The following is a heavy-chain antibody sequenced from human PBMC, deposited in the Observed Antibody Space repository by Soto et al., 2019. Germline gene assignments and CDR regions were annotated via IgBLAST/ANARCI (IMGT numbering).Heavy chain of an antibody. CDR2: IGIGSSTT. V-gene: IGHV3-48*01. Sequence: GGSLRLSCAASGFTFRNYGRNWVRQAPGKGLEWVSYIGIGSSTTYYADSVKGRFTISRDNAKNSLYLQMNSLRAEDTAVYYCARGPYENLDYWGQGTLVTAPQ. CDR3: ARGPYENLDY. CDR1: GFTFRNYG. J-gene: IGHJ4*02. D-gene: IGHD5-12*01.